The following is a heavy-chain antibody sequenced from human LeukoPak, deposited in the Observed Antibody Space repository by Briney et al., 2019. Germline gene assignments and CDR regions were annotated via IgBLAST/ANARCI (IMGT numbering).Heavy chain of an antibody. D-gene: IGHD5-24*01. CDR1: GYTFTSFD. V-gene: IGHV1-8*03. J-gene: IGHJ4*02. CDR2: MNPKSGHT. Sequence: GASVKVSCKTSGYTFTSFDISWVRQATGQGLEWMGWMNPKSGHTEYAKKFQGRVTISTDTSITTAYMELSSLKSDDTAVYYCAADHPNYDYWGQGTLVTVSS. CDR3: AADHPNYDY.